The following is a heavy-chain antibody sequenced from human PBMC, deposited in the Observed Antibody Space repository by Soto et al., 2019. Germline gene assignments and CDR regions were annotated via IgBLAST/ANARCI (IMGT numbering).Heavy chain of an antibody. CDR1: GFTFSSYG. V-gene: IGHV3-33*01. CDR2: IWYDGSNK. D-gene: IGHD3-10*01. CDR3: ARDFVLLWFGELFSYGMDV. J-gene: IGHJ6*02. Sequence: GGSLRLSCAASGFTFSSYGMHWVRQAPGKGLEWVAVIWYDGSNKYYADSVKGRFTISRENSKNTLYLQMNSLRAEDTAVYYCARDFVLLWFGELFSYGMDVWGQGTTVTVSS.